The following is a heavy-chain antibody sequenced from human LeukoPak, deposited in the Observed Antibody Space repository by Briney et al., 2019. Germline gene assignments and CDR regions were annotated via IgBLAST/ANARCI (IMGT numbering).Heavy chain of an antibody. D-gene: IGHD3-22*01. CDR3: ARGNFYFDSSGHYPVPDY. V-gene: IGHV1-3*04. CDR2: INTANGIT. J-gene: IGHJ4*02. Sequence: ASVKVSCKGSRYTFTSYAIHWVRQAPGQRLEWLGWINTANGITKYSQKFQDRATITRDTSASTAYMEVSSLRSEDTALYYCARGNFYFDSSGHYPVPDYWGQGALVTVSS. CDR1: RYTFTSYA.